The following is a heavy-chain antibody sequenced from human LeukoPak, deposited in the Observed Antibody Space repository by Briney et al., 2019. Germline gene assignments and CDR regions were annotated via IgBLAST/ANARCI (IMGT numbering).Heavy chain of an antibody. V-gene: IGHV3-30*02. D-gene: IGHD5-18*01. J-gene: IGHJ4*02. Sequence: PGGSLRLSCTASGFTFSAYGMHWVRQAPGKGLEWVAFIRYDGSNEYYAESVKGRFTISGDRSKKTLYLQMNSLRAEDTAVYYCAKSGYSYASIGYFDYWGQGTLATVSS. CDR3: AKSGYSYASIGYFDY. CDR1: GFTFSAYG. CDR2: IRYDGSNE.